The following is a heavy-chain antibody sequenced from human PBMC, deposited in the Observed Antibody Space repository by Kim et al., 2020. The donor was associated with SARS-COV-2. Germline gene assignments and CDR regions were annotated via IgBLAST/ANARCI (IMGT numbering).Heavy chain of an antibody. Sequence: GRFTISRDNSKNTLYLQMNSLRAEDTAVYYCARGRATYYYDSSGSDAFDIWGQGTMVTVSS. D-gene: IGHD3-22*01. CDR3: ARGRATYYYDSSGSDAFDI. J-gene: IGHJ3*02. V-gene: IGHV3-30*01.